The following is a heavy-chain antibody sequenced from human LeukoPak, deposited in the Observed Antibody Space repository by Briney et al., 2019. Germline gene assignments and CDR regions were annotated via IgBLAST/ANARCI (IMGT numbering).Heavy chain of an antibody. J-gene: IGHJ4*02. Sequence: SETLSLTCAVYGGSFSGYYRSWIRQPPGKGLEWIGEINHSGSTNYNPSLKSRVTISVDTSKNQFSLKLSSVTAADTAVYHCARGYGSGSYYGYWGQGTLVTVSS. CDR2: INHSGST. D-gene: IGHD3-10*01. V-gene: IGHV4-34*01. CDR3: ARGYGSGSYYGY. CDR1: GGSFSGYY.